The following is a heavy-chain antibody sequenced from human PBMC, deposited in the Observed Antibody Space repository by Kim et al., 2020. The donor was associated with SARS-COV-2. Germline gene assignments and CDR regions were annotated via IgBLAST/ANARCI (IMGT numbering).Heavy chain of an antibody. CDR1: GFTFSSYG. D-gene: IGHD3-10*01. CDR2: ISYDGSNK. Sequence: GGSLRLSCAASGFTFSSYGMHWVRQAPGKGLEWVAVISYDGSNKYYADSVKGRFTISRDNSKNTLYLQMNSLRAEDTAVYYCAKDLRRPAYYYYGMDVWGQGTTVTVSS. J-gene: IGHJ6*02. CDR3: AKDLRRPAYYYYGMDV. V-gene: IGHV3-30*18.